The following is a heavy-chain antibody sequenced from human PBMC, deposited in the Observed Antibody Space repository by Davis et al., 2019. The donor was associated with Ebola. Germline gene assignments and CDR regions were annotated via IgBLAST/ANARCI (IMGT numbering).Heavy chain of an antibody. D-gene: IGHD4-17*01. CDR2: IKQDGSEK. CDR1: GFTFSSYW. J-gene: IGHJ4*02. V-gene: IGHV3-7*01. CDR3: ARENGDYVYYFDY. Sequence: GGSLRLSCAASGFTFSSYWMSWVRQAPGKGLEWVANIKQDGSEKYYVDSVKGRFTISRDNAKNSLYLQMNSLRAEDTAVYYCARENGDYVYYFDYWGQGTLVTVSS.